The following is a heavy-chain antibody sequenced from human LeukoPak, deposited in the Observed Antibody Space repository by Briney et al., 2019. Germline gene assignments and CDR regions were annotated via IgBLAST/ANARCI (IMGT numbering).Heavy chain of an antibody. D-gene: IGHD3-22*01. J-gene: IGHJ6*02. CDR3: VKGRSSGHYYYGMDV. CDR2: ISYGGNNK. Sequence: GGSLRLSCAASGFAFSTYGMHWVRQAPGRGLEWVATISYGGNNKYYADSVKGRFIISRDNSKNTLYVQMSSLRAEDTAVYYCVKGRSSGHYYYGMDVWGQGATVTVSS. V-gene: IGHV3-30*18. CDR1: GFAFSTYG.